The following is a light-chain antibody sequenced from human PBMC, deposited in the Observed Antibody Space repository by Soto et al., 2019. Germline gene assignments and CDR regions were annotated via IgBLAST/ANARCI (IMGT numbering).Light chain of an antibody. CDR3: QQYGSSPST. J-gene: IGKJ2*01. Sequence: EIVLTQSPGTLSLSPGERATLSCRASQSVTNSYLAWYQQKPGQAPGLLIYGASSRATGIPDRFSGSGSGTDFTLTISRLEPEDFAVYYCQQYGSSPSTFGQGTKLEIK. V-gene: IGKV3-20*01. CDR1: QSVTNSY. CDR2: GAS.